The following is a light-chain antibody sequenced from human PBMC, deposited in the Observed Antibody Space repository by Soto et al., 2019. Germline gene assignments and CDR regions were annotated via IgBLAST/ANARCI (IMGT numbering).Light chain of an antibody. CDR2: GNS. Sequence: QSVLTQPPSVSGAPGQRVTISCTGSSSNIGAGYDVHWYQQLPGTAPKLLIYGNSNRPSGVPDRFSGSKSGTSASLAITGLQAEDEADYYCAAWDDRLNGWVFGGGTKLTVL. CDR1: SSNIGAGYD. CDR3: AAWDDRLNGWV. J-gene: IGLJ3*02. V-gene: IGLV1-40*01.